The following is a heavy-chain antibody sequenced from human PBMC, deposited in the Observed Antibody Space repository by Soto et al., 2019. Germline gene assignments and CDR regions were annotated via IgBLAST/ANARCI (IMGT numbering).Heavy chain of an antibody. D-gene: IGHD2-2*01. J-gene: IGHJ4*02. CDR1: GFTFSSYA. CDR3: ARSDSPDIVVVPAAPDY. Sequence: QVQLVESGGGVVQPGRSLRLSCAASGFTFSSYAMHWVRQAPGKGLEWVAVISYDGSNKYYADSVKGRFTISRDNSKNTLYLQMNSLRAEDTAVYYCARSDSPDIVVVPAAPDYWGQGILVTVSS. V-gene: IGHV3-30-3*01. CDR2: ISYDGSNK.